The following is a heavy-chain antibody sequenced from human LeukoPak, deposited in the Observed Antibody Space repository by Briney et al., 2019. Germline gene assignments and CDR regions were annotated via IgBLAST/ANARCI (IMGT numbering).Heavy chain of an antibody. CDR2: INAGNGNT. V-gene: IGHV1-3*01. D-gene: IGHD3-10*01. CDR3: ARGVWFGELSLDY. J-gene: IGHJ4*02. Sequence: ASVKVSCKASGYTFTSYAMHWVRQAPGQRLEWMGWINAGNGNTKYSQKFQGRVTITSDTSASSAYMELSSLRSEDTAVYYCARGVWFGELSLDYWGQGTLVTVSS. CDR1: GYTFTSYA.